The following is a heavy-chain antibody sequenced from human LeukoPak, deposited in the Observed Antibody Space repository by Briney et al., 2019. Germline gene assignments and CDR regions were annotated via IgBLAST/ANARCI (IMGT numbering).Heavy chain of an antibody. D-gene: IGHD6-13*01. Sequence: PGGSLRLSCAASGFTFSSYWMSWVRQAPGKGPEWVANIKQDGSEKYYVDSVKGRFTISRDNAKNSLYLQMNSLRAEDTAVYYCARDPLWQQLVHDCWGQGTLVTVSS. CDR2: IKQDGSEK. CDR1: GFTFSSYW. V-gene: IGHV3-7*01. J-gene: IGHJ4*02. CDR3: ARDPLWQQLVHDC.